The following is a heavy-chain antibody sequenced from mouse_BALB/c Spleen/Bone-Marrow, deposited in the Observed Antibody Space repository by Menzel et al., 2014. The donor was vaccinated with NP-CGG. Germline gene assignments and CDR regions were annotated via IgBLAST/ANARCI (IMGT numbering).Heavy chain of an antibody. Sequence: EVQRVESGGGLAQPGGSRKVSCAASGFTFSSFGMHWVRQAPEKGLEWVAYISSGSSTIYSAGTVKGRFPISRDNPKNTLFLQMTSLRTEGTAMYYCARSTMITTGYYYAMDYWGQGTSVTVSS. D-gene: IGHD2-4*01. CDR1: GFTFSSFG. CDR3: ARSTMITTGYYYAMDY. CDR2: ISSGSSTI. V-gene: IGHV5-17*02. J-gene: IGHJ4*01.